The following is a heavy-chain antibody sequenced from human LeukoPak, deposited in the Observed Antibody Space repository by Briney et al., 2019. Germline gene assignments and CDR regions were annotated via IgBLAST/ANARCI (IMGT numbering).Heavy chain of an antibody. CDR1: GFTFSSYS. J-gene: IGHJ4*02. D-gene: IGHD6-19*01. V-gene: IGHV3-21*01. CDR2: INSSSSYI. Sequence: GGSLRLSCAASGFTFSSYSMNWVRQAPGKGLEWVSSINSSSSYIYYSDSVKGRFTISRDNAKNSLYLQMNSLRAEDTAVYYCARDFSPRIAVAGHPFSNWGQGTLVTVSS. CDR3: ARDFSPRIAVAGHPFSN.